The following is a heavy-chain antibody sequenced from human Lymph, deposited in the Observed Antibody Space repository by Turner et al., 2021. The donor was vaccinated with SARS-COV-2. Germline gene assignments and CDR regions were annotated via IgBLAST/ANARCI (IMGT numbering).Heavy chain of an antibody. CDR3: ARVVGGFGELGYYYYYGMDV. Sequence: QVQLVQSGAEVKKPGSSVKVSCKASGGTFSSYAISWVRQAPGQGLEWMGGIIPILRIATYAQKFQGRVTITADKSTSTADMELSSLRSEDTAVFYCARVVGGFGELGYYYYYGMDVWGQGTTVTVSS. V-gene: IGHV1-69*10. J-gene: IGHJ6*02. CDR1: GGTFSSYA. CDR2: IIPILRIA. D-gene: IGHD3-10*01.